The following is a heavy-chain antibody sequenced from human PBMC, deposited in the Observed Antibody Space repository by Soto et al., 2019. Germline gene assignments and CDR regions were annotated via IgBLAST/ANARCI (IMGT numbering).Heavy chain of an antibody. V-gene: IGHV3-30*18. CDR2: ISYDGSNK. D-gene: IGHD3-9*01. CDR3: AKGVSVYYDILTGYDT. Sequence: QVQLVESGGGVVQPGRSLRLSCAASGFTFSSYGMHWVRQAPGKGLEWVAVISYDGSNKYYADSVKGRFTISRDNSKNXLYLQMNSLRAEDTAVYYCAKGVSVYYDILTGYDTWGQGTLVTVSS. J-gene: IGHJ5*02. CDR1: GFTFSSYG.